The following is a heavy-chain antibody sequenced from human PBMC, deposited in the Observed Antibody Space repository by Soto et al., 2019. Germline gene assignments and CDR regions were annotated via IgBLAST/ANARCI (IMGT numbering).Heavy chain of an antibody. V-gene: IGHV4-4*02. D-gene: IGHD6-13*01. Sequence: SETLSLACAVSGGSISSSNWWSWVRQPPGKGLEWIGEIYHSGSTNYNPSLKSRVTISVDKSKNQFSLKLSSVTAADTAVYYCARAAMGGSSWPFDYWGQGTLVTVSS. CDR1: GGSISSSNW. CDR3: ARAAMGGSSWPFDY. J-gene: IGHJ4*02. CDR2: IYHSGST.